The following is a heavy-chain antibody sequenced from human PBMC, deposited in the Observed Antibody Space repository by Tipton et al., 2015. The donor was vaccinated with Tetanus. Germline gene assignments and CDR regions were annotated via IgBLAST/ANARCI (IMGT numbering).Heavy chain of an antibody. D-gene: IGHD2-21*01. J-gene: IGHJ6*02. Sequence: QLVQSGAEMKKPGASVKVSCKASGYTFTGYYIYWVRQAPGQGLEWMGWIDPNSGGTVYAQKFQGRVTMTRDTSISPAYMELRSLRFDDTAVYYCARDWGDYIYYGMDVWGPGTTVTVS. CDR1: GYTFTGYY. V-gene: IGHV1-2*02. CDR3: ARDWGDYIYYGMDV. CDR2: IDPNSGGT.